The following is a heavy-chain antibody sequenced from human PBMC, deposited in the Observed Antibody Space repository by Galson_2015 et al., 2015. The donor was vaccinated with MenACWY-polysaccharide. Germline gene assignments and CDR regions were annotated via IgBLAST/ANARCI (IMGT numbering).Heavy chain of an antibody. CDR1: GFTFSSYL. J-gene: IGHJ4*01. D-gene: IGHD3-10*01. V-gene: IGHV3-48*01. CDR2: IGTSSSTI. Sequence: SLRLSCAVSGFTFSSYLMTWVGQAPGKGLEWVSYIGTSSSTISYADSVKGRFTISRDNAENSLYLQMNSLRVEDTAVYYCARGYMVRGGYFDPWGHGTLVTVSS. CDR3: ARGYMVRGGYFDP.